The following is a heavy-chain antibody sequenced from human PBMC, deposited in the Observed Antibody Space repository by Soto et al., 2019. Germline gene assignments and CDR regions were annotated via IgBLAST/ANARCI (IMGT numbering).Heavy chain of an antibody. CDR3: ARGPRVVAATATHFDL. J-gene: IGHJ2*01. Sequence: SETLSLTCAVYGGSFSGYYWSWIRQPPGKGLEWIGEINHSGSTNYNPSLKSRVTISVDTSKNRFSLKLSSVTAADTAVYYCARGPRVVAATATHFDLWGRGTLVTVSS. D-gene: IGHD2-15*01. CDR2: INHSGST. V-gene: IGHV4-34*01. CDR1: GGSFSGYY.